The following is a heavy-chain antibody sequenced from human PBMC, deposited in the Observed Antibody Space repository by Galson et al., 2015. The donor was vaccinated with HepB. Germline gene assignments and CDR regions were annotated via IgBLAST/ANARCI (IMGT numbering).Heavy chain of an antibody. D-gene: IGHD2-2*01. Sequence: SLRLSCAASGFTFKSHSMSWVRQAPGKGLEWVSAISENGGSTHYADSVKGRFTISRDNSKDTPYLQMNSVRAEDTAVYYCARDQGYCSGITCLIYDYWGQGTLVTVS. V-gene: IGHV3-23*01. CDR2: ISENGGST. J-gene: IGHJ4*02. CDR3: ARDQGYCSGITCLIYDY. CDR1: GFTFKSHS.